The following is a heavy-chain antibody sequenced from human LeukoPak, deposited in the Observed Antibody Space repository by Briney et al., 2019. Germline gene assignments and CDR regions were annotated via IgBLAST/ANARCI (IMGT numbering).Heavy chain of an antibody. J-gene: IGHJ6*02. D-gene: IGHD5-18*01. CDR3: ARERYSYGYYYYGMDV. V-gene: IGHV3-53*01. CDR1: GFTVSSNY. Sequence: SGGSLRLSCAASGFTVSSNYMSWVRQAPGKGLEWVSVIYSGGSTYYADSMKGRFTISRDNSKNTLYLQMNSLRAEDTAVYYCARERYSYGYYYYGMDVWGQGTTVTVSS. CDR2: IYSGGST.